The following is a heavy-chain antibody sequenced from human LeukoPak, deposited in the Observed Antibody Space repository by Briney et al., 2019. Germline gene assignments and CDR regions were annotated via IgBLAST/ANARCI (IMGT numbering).Heavy chain of an antibody. CDR1: GGSISSSSYY. CDR3: ARYYCSSTTCYNFDY. D-gene: IGHD2-2*02. CDR2: IYYSGST. J-gene: IGHJ4*02. Sequence: SETLSLTCTVSGGSISSSSYYWGWIRQPPGKGLEWIGSIYYSGSTYYNPSLKSRVTLSVDTSKNQFSLKLSSVTAADTAVYYCARYYCSSTTCYNFDYWGQGTLVTVSS. V-gene: IGHV4-39*07.